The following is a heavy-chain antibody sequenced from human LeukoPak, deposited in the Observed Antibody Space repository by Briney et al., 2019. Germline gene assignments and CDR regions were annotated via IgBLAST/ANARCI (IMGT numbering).Heavy chain of an antibody. Sequence: SGGSLRLSCAASGFTFSSYWMSWVRQAPGKGLEWVANIKQDGSEKYYVDSVKGRFTISRDNAKRSVYLQMKSLRADDTALYYCARDPDSRGTEPPFFDHWGRGTLVTVSS. V-gene: IGHV3-7*01. CDR3: ARDPDSRGTEPPFFDH. CDR1: GFTFSSYW. J-gene: IGHJ4*02. CDR2: IKQDGSEK. D-gene: IGHD3-22*01.